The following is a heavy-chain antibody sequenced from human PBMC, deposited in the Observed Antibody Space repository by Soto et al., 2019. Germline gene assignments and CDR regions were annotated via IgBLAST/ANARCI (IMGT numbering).Heavy chain of an antibody. D-gene: IGHD2-15*01. J-gene: IGHJ6*01. Sequence: SVKVSCKASGGTFSSYAISWVRQAPGQGLEWMGGIIPIFGTANYAQKFQGRVTITADESTSTAYMELSSLRSEDTAVYYCAGLPLTPPPHYYYGMDVWGQGATVTVSS. CDR3: AGLPLTPPPHYYYGMDV. CDR1: GGTFSSYA. V-gene: IGHV1-69*13. CDR2: IIPIFGTA.